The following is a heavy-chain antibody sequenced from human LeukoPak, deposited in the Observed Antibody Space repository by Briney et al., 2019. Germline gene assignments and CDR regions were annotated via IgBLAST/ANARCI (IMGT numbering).Heavy chain of an antibody. CDR1: GYTFTGYY. CDR3: VSPPIDYGDTDFDY. J-gene: IGHJ4*02. CDR2: INPNSGGT. Sequence: GASVKVSCKASGYTFTGYYMHWVRQAPGQGLEWMGWINPNSGGTHYAQKFQGRVTMTRDTSISTAHMELRRLRSDDTAVYYCVSPPIDYGDTDFDYWGQGTLVTVSS. V-gene: IGHV1-2*02. D-gene: IGHD4-17*01.